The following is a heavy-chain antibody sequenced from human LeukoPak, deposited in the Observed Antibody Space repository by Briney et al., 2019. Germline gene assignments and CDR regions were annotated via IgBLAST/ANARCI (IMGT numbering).Heavy chain of an antibody. V-gene: IGHV3-21*01. D-gene: IGHD3-22*01. CDR1: GFTFSSYT. J-gene: IGHJ4*02. CDR2: ISGSARYI. CDR3: ARGRDYYDSSGHPSYYFDF. Sequence: GGSLRLSCAASGFTFSSYTMNWVRQAPGKGLEGVSSISGSARYISYADSLKGRFTISRDNAKNSLYLQMNSLRAEDTAVYFCARGRDYYDSSGHPSYYFDFWGQGTLVTVSS.